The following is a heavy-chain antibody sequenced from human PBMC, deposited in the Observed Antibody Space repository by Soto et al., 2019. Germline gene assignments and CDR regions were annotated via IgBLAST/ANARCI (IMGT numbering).Heavy chain of an antibody. CDR1: GFPFDDYA. Sequence: GGSLILSCAASGFPFDDYAMHWVRTAPGKGLEWVSGISWSSRATDYADSVKGRFSISRDNAKNSLYLQMNSLRPEDTALYVCAKDMDSRSGAYYHYGMDVWGRGTTVTVSS. CDR2: ISWSSRAT. J-gene: IGHJ6*02. CDR3: AKDMDSRSGAYYHYGMDV. V-gene: IGHV3-9*01. D-gene: IGHD2-15*01.